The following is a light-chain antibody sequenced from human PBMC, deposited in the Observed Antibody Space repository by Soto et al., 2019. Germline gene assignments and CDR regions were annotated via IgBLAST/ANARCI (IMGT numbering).Light chain of an antibody. CDR3: HQLKSYPQT. CDR2: AAS. J-gene: IGKJ1*01. V-gene: IGKV1-9*01. CDR1: QGIDSF. Sequence: DILLTQSPSFLSASVGDRVTITCRASQGIDSFLAWYQQKPGKAPKLLIYAASTLQGGVSSRFSGSGSGTEFTLTIISLQPEDFAAYYCHQLKSYPQTFGQGTKVEVK.